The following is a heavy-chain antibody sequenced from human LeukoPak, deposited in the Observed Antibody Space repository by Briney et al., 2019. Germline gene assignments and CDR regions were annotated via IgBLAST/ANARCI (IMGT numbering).Heavy chain of an antibody. J-gene: IGHJ3*02. V-gene: IGHV1-58*02. D-gene: IGHD3-3*01. CDR1: GLTFTSSA. CDR3: AAAPYYDFWSGSEAFDI. Sequence: ASVKVSCKASGLTFTSSAMQWVRQARGQRLEWIGWIVVGSGNTNYAQKFQERVTITRDMSTSTAYMELSSLRSEDTAVYYCAAAPYYDFWSGSEAFDIWGQGTMVTVSS. CDR2: IVVGSGNT.